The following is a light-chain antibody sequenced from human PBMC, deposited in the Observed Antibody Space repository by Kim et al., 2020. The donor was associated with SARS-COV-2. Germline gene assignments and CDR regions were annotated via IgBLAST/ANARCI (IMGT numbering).Light chain of an antibody. CDR3: NSRDSSGNRLV. V-gene: IGLV3-19*01. CDR2: NNN. Sequence: ALGQTVRITCQGDSLRSYYASWYQQKPGQAPVLVIYNNNNRPSGFPDRFSGSTSGSTASLTITGAQADDEADYYCNSRDSSGNRLVFGGGTKLTVL. J-gene: IGLJ3*02. CDR1: SLRSYY.